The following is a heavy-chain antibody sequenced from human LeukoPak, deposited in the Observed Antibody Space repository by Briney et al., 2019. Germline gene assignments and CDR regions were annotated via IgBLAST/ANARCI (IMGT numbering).Heavy chain of an antibody. CDR1: GYTFTDYY. J-gene: IGHJ4*02. V-gene: IGHV1-2*02. CDR2: INPNSGGT. CDR3: ARARWQLVPYFDS. Sequence: ASVKVSCKASGYTFTDYYMHWVRQAPGQGLEWMGWINPNSGGTKFAQKFQGMVAMTRDTSISTAYLELGSLRSDDTAVYFCARARWQLVPYFDSWGQGTLVIVSS. D-gene: IGHD6-6*01.